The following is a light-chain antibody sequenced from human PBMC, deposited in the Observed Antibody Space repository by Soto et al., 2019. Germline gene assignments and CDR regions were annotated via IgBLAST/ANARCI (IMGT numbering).Light chain of an antibody. CDR3: EQYNSDSPT. CDR2: DAS. V-gene: IGKV1-5*01. CDR1: QSISSW. Sequence: DIPMTQSPSTLSASVGDRVTITCRASQSISSWLAWDQQKPGKAPKLLIYDASSLESGVPSRFSGSGAGTEFTLTNSSLQPDDFATDYCEQYNSDSPTFGQGTKLEIK. J-gene: IGKJ2*01.